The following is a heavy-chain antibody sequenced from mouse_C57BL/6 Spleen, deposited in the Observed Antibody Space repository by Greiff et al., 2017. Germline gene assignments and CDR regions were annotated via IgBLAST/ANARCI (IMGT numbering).Heavy chain of an antibody. D-gene: IGHD2-1*01. Sequence: QVQLQQSGPELVKPGASVKISCKASGYAFSSSWMNWVKQRPGKGLEWIGRIYPGDGDTNYNGKFKGKATLTADKSSSTAYMQLSSLTSEDSAVYFCAGSIYYGNYFYAMDYWGQGTSVTVSS. CDR2: IYPGDGDT. J-gene: IGHJ4*01. CDR3: AGSIYYGNYFYAMDY. V-gene: IGHV1-82*01. CDR1: GYAFSSSW.